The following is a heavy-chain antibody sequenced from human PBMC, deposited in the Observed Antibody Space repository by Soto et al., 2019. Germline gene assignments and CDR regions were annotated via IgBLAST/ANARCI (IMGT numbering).Heavy chain of an antibody. V-gene: IGHV1-69*01. CDR1: GGTFSSYA. Sequence: QVQLVQSGAEVKKPGSSVKVSCKASGGTFSSYAISWVRQAPGQGLEWMGGIIPIFGTANYAQKLQGRVTITADESTSRASMELSSLRSEDKAVYYCARETTFYSGYSGYEKYWYFDLWGRGTLVTVSS. J-gene: IGHJ2*01. CDR2: IIPIFGTA. CDR3: ARETTFYSGYSGYEKYWYFDL. D-gene: IGHD5-12*01.